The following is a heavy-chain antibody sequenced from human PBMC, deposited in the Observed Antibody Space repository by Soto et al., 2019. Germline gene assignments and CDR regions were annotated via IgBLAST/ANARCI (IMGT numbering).Heavy chain of an antibody. CDR2: VSNNGGDT. J-gene: IGHJ4*02. Sequence: GGSLRLSCAASGFTFSSYAVSWVRQAPGKGLVWVSVVSNNGGDTVYADSVKGRFTLSRDNAKNTVYLQMSSLRAEDTAVYYCARGRENYSYFDYWGQGIVVTVSS. V-gene: IGHV3-23*01. D-gene: IGHD1-26*01. CDR1: GFTFSSYA. CDR3: ARGRENYSYFDY.